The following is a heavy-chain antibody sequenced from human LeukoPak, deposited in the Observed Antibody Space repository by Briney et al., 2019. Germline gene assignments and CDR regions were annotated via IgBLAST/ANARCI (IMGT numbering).Heavy chain of an antibody. CDR2: ISYDGSNK. D-gene: IGHD3-22*01. V-gene: IGHV3-30-3*01. J-gene: IGHJ4*02. CDR1: GFTFTNYA. CDR3: ARGLGDSSGYYTTPEFDY. Sequence: GGSPRLSCAASGFTFTNYAMHWVRQAPGKGLEWVAVISYDGSNKYYADSVKGRFTISRDNSKNTLYLQMNSLRAEDTAVYYCARGLGDSSGYYTTPEFDYWGQGTLVTVSS.